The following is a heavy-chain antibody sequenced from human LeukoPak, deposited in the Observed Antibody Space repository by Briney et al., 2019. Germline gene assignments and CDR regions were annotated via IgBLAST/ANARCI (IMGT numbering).Heavy chain of an antibody. D-gene: IGHD3-3*01. CDR2: NSAYKGNT. CDR3: ARFLEWFYYMDV. J-gene: IGHJ6*03. CDR1: GYTFTSYG. V-gene: IGHV1-18*01. Sequence: ASVKVSCKVSGYTFTSYGISWVRQAPGQGLEWMGWNSAYKGNTNYAQKLQGRVTMTTDTSTSTAYMELRRLRSDDTAVYYCARFLEWFYYMDVWGKGTTVTVSS.